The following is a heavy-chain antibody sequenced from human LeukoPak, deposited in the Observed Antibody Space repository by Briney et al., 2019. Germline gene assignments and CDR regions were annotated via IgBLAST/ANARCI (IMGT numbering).Heavy chain of an antibody. CDR3: ARQGPLGNFDY. CDR2: IKSDGTTT. D-gene: IGHD1-14*01. V-gene: IGHV3-74*01. CDR1: GFTFSNYW. J-gene: IGHJ4*02. Sequence: GGSLRLSCAASGFTFSNYWMHWVRHAPGKGLAWVARIKSDGTTTSDADSVKGRFTISRDNAKNTLYLQTTSLRADDTALYYCARQGPLGNFDYWGQGTLVTVSS.